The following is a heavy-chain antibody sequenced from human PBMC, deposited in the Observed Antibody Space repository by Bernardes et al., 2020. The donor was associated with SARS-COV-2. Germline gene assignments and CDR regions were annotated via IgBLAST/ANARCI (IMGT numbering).Heavy chain of an antibody. CDR3: ASCSGGYCFSEGSYYYYGLDV. D-gene: IGHD2-21*01. CDR1: GYTFGTYG. Sequence: ASVKVSCTASGYTFGTYGISWVRQAPGQGLEWMGWINANNGNTNYVQKVQGRVTMTTDRSTSTAYMELRSLRPDDTAVYYCASCSGGYCFSEGSYYYYGLDVWGKGTTVTVSS. V-gene: IGHV1-18*01. J-gene: IGHJ6*04. CDR2: INANNGNT.